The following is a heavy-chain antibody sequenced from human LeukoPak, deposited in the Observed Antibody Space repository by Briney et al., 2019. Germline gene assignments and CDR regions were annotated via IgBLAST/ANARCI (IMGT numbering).Heavy chain of an antibody. V-gene: IGHV3-23*01. CDR3: AKDGAWLRFDD. D-gene: IGHD5-12*01. Sequence: GGTLRLSCAGSGFPFSIHGMNWVRQAPGKGLEWVSGISPGGGPTYYADSVKGRFTISRDDSKNTLYLQMNNLRAEDTAVYYCAKDGAWLRFDDWGQGILVTVSS. CDR1: GFPFSIHG. CDR2: ISPGGGPT. J-gene: IGHJ4*02.